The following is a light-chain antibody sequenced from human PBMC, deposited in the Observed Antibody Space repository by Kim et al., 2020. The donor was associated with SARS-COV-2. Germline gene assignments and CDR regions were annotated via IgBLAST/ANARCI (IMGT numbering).Light chain of an antibody. CDR2: GAS. J-gene: IGKJ2*01. Sequence: IVLTQSPGTLSLSPGERATLSCRASQNVNSDYLVWYQQKPGQAPRLLIYGASTRATGIPDKFIGSGSGTDFTLTISTLEPEDSAVYYCQQYDCNYGNSRYVFGQGTKLEI. CDR1: QNVNSDY. CDR3: QQYDCNYGNSRYV. V-gene: IGKV3-20*01.